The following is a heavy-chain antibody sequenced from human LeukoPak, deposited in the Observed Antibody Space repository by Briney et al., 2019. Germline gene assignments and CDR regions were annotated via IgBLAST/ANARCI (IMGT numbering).Heavy chain of an antibody. CDR3: TTSDCEY. V-gene: IGHV3-23*01. CDR2: ISSSGSGGNT. Sequence: GGSLRLSCAASGVTLSSYAMSWARQAPGKGLEWVSSISSSGSGGNTYYADSVKGRFTISRDNAKTSLFLQMNSLRAEDTAMYYCTTSDCEYWGQGALVTVSS. CDR1: GVTLSSYA. J-gene: IGHJ4*02.